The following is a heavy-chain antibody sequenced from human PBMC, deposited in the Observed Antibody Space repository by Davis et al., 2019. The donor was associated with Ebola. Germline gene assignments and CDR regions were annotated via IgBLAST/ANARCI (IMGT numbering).Heavy chain of an antibody. V-gene: IGHV3-48*03. D-gene: IGHD3-3*01. Sequence: GESLKISCAASGFTFSSYEMNWVRQAPGKGLEWVSYISSSGSTIYYADSVKGRFTISRDNAKNSLYLQMNSLRAEDTAVYYCARFPHYDFWSGYFDYWGQGTLVTVSS. CDR2: ISSSGSTI. J-gene: IGHJ4*02. CDR1: GFTFSSYE. CDR3: ARFPHYDFWSGYFDY.